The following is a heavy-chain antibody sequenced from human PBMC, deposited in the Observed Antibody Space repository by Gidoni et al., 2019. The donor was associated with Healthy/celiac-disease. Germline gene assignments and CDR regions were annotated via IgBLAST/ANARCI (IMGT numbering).Heavy chain of an antibody. Sequence: QVQLVQSGAEVKKPGSSVKVSCKASGGTFSSYAIRWGGQAPGQGLEWKGGIIPNFGTANYAQKFQGRVTITADKSTSTAYMELSSLRSEDTAVYYCARDRHLLRFGRVYYYYGMDVWGQGTTVTVSS. CDR2: IIPNFGTA. CDR3: ARDRHLLRFGRVYYYYGMDV. D-gene: IGHD3-3*01. V-gene: IGHV1-69*06. CDR1: GGTFSSYA. J-gene: IGHJ6*02.